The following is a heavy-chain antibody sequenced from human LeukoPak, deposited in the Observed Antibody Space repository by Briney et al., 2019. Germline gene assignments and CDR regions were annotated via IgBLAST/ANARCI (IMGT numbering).Heavy chain of an antibody. CDR3: ARPRYCTNGVCYPIFDY. D-gene: IGHD2-8*01. Sequence: ASVKVSCKASGYTFTGYYMHWVRQAPGQGLEWMGWINPKSGGTNYAQKFQGRVTMTSDTSISTAYMELSRLRSDDTAVYYCARPRYCTNGVCYPIFDYWGQGTLVTVSS. CDR1: GYTFTGYY. V-gene: IGHV1-2*02. CDR2: INPKSGGT. J-gene: IGHJ4*02.